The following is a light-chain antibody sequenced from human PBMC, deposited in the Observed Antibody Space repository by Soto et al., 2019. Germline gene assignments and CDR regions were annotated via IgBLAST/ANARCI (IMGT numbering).Light chain of an antibody. CDR1: QSVDSN. V-gene: IGKV3D-15*01. CDR3: QQYDNWPLT. Sequence: EIVMTQSPATLSVSPGERATLSCRASQSVDSNLAWYQQKPGQAPRLLIFGASTRATGIPARFSSSGSGTDFTLTISSLQSEDFGVYFCQQYDNWPLTFGGGTKVDIK. J-gene: IGKJ4*01. CDR2: GAS.